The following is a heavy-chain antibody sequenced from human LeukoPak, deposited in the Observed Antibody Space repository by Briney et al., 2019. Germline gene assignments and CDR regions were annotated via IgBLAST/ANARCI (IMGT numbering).Heavy chain of an antibody. Sequence: GGSLRLSCAASGFTFSSYAMSWVRQAPGKGLEWVSAISGSGGSTYYADSVKGRFTISRDNSKNTLYLQMNSLRAEDTAVYYCARRVGASYYFDYWGRGTLVTVSS. D-gene: IGHD1-26*01. J-gene: IGHJ4*02. CDR2: ISGSGGST. CDR3: ARRVGASYYFDY. V-gene: IGHV3-23*01. CDR1: GFTFSSYA.